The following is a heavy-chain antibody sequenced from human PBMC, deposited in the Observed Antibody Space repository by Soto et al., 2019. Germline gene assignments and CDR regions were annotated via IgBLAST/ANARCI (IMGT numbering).Heavy chain of an antibody. CDR2: IIPIFGTA. Sequence: SVKVSCKASGGTFSSYAISWVGQAPVQGVEWMGGIIPIFGTANYAQKFQGRVTITADKSTSTAYMELSSLRSEDTAVYYCARDLERITIFGVVIGGAFDIWGQGTMVTVSS. D-gene: IGHD3-3*01. CDR1: GGTFSSYA. J-gene: IGHJ3*02. V-gene: IGHV1-69*06. CDR3: ARDLERITIFGVVIGGAFDI.